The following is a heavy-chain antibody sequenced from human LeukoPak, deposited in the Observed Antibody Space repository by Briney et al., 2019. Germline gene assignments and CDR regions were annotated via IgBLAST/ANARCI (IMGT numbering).Heavy chain of an antibody. CDR3: ARTWRTYGMDV. Sequence: GGSLRLSCEASGFTFSSYWLHWVRQAPGKGLVWVSRIISDGSSTNYADSVKGRFTISRDNAKHTLYLQMNSLRAEGTAVYYCARTWRTYGMDVWGQGTTVIVSS. V-gene: IGHV3-74*01. CDR2: IISDGSST. D-gene: IGHD3-3*01. J-gene: IGHJ6*02. CDR1: GFTFSSYW.